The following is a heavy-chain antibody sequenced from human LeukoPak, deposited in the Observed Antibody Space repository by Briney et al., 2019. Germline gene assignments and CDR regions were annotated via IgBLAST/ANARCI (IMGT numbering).Heavy chain of an antibody. V-gene: IGHV1-18*01. CDR2: ISAYDGNT. D-gene: IGHD5-18*01. CDR1: GYTFSSYG. Sequence: ASVKVSCKSSGYTFSSYGISWVRQAPGQGLEWMGWISAYDGNTDYAQNLQGRVTMTTDTSTSTAYMELRSLRSDDTAVYYCARAVRGYSYAYLPYWGQGTLVTVSS. J-gene: IGHJ4*02. CDR3: ARAVRGYSYAYLPY.